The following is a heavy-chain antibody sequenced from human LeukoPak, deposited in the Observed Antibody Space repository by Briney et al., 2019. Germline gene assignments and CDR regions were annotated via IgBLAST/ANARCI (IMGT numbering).Heavy chain of an antibody. V-gene: IGHV3-48*04. CDR1: GFTFSDYS. D-gene: IGHD1-1*01. CDR2: IEISSGNT. Sequence: GGSLRLSCAASGFTFSDYSMNWVRQAPGKGLEWISYIEISSGNTKYADSVKGRFTISGDNAKSSLYLQMNSLRVEDTAVYYCARDYNYAFDNWGQGTLVTVSS. CDR3: ARDYNYAFDN. J-gene: IGHJ4*02.